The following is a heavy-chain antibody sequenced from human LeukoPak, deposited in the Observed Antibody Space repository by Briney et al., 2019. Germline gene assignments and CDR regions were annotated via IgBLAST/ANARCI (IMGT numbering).Heavy chain of an antibody. CDR1: GYTFTRYG. J-gene: IGHJ4*02. D-gene: IGHD3-22*01. V-gene: IGHV1-18*01. CDR2: ISGYNGNI. Sequence: ASVKVSCKASGYTFTRYGISWVRQAPGQGLEWMGWISGYNGNIKYAQKFQGRVTMTTDTSTGTAYMELRSLRSDDTAVYYCARDDRDDSSGCHLNWGQGTLVTVSS. CDR3: ARDDRDDSSGCHLN.